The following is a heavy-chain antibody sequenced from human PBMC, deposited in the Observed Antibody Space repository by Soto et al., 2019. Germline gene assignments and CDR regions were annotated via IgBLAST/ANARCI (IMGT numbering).Heavy chain of an antibody. CDR1: GGTFSSYA. J-gene: IGHJ5*02. CDR3: ASLRQLVWKNWFDP. V-gene: IGHV1-69*13. Sequence: SVKVSCKASGGTFSSYAISWVRQAPGQGLEWMGGIIPIFGTENYAQKFQGRVTITADESTSTAYMELSSLRSEDTAVYYCASLRQLVWKNWFDPWGQGTLVTVSS. CDR2: IIPIFGTE. D-gene: IGHD6-13*01.